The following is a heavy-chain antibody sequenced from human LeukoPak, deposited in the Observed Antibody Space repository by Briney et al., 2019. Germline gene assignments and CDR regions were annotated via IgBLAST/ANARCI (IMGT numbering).Heavy chain of an antibody. CDR1: EFTFSSYV. D-gene: IGHD4-17*01. CDR2: ISGSGGST. V-gene: IGHV3-23*01. CDR3: AKGIPLDYGFDI. Sequence: PGGSLRLSCAASEFTFSSYVMSWVRQAPGKGLEWVSAISGSGGSTYYADSVKGRFTISRDNSKNTLYLQMNSLRAEDTAVYYCAKGIPLDYGFDIWGQGTMVTVSS. J-gene: IGHJ3*02.